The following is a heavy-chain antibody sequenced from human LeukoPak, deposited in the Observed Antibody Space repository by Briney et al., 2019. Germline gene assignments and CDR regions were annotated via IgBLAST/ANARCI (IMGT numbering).Heavy chain of an antibody. D-gene: IGHD2/OR15-2a*01. V-gene: IGHV3-33*01. Sequence: GGSLRLSCAASGFTFSSYGMHWVRQAPGKGLEWVAVIWYDGSNKYYADSVKGRFTISRDNSKNMLYLQMNSLRAEDTAVYYCVSTVVNTPHWGQGILVTVSS. CDR2: IWYDGSNK. CDR3: VSTVVNTPH. CDR1: GFTFSSYG. J-gene: IGHJ4*02.